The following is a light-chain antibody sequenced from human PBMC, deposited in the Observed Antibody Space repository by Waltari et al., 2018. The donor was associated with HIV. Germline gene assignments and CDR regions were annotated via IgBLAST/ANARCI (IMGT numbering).Light chain of an antibody. V-gene: IGKV3-11*01. CDR1: QSVGSY. Sequence: EVVLTQSPATLSLSPGERATLSCRASQSVGSYLAWYQQKPGPAPRLLIYDAYNRATGIPARFSGSVSGTDFTLTISSLEPEDFAVYYCQQRNNWPFFGPGAKVDIK. J-gene: IGKJ3*01. CDR3: QQRNNWPF. CDR2: DAY.